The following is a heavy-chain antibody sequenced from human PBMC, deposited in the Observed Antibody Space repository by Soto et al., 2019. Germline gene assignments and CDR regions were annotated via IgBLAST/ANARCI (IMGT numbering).Heavy chain of an antibody. V-gene: IGHV1-69*01. CDR1: GGTFSSYA. CDR3: AREPGGTGTTLGGGY. D-gene: IGHD1-7*01. CDR2: IIPIFGTA. Sequence: QVQLVQSGAEVKKPGSSVKVSCKASGGTFSSYAISWVRQAPGQGLEWMGGIIPIFGTANYAQKFQGRVTITADESTGTAYIERSSLRSEETAVYFCAREPGGTGTTLGGGYWGQGTLVTVSS. J-gene: IGHJ4*02.